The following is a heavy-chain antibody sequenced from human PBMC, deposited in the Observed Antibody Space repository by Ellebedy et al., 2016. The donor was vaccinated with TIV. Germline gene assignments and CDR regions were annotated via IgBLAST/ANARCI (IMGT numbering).Heavy chain of an antibody. CDR3: ADGSGLYSFDY. D-gene: IGHD3-10*01. J-gene: IGHJ4*02. CDR1: GFIFSDNA. V-gene: IGHV3-30*04. CDR2: ISYDGSDK. Sequence: GESLKISXAASGFIFSDNAMHWVRQAPGKGLEWVAVISYDGSDKNYADSVKGRFTISRDNSKNTLYLQMNSLRAEDTAMYYCADGSGLYSFDYWGQGTLVTVSS.